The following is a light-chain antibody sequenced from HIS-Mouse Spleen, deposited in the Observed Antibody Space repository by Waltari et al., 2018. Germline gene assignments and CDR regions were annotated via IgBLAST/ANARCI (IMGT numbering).Light chain of an antibody. CDR3: QQYNSYSYT. J-gene: IGKJ2*01. V-gene: IGKV1-5*03. Sequence: DIQMTQSPSTLSASVGDRVTITCRASQSISSWLAWYKQKAGKAPKLLIYKAFSLESGVPSRFSGSGSGTEFTLTISSLQPDDFATYYCQQYNSYSYTFGQGTKLEIK. CDR1: QSISSW. CDR2: KAF.